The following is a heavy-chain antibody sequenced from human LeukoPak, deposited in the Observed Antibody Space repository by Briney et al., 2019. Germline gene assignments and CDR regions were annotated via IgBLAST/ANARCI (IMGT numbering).Heavy chain of an antibody. CDR1: GFTFSSYG. J-gene: IGHJ4*02. CDR2: IRSDGSNI. Sequence: GGSLRLSCAASGFTFSSYGMHWVRQAPGKGLEWVAFIRSDGSNIYYADSVKGRFTISRDNSQNTLYLQMNSLKTEDTAVYYCATDGFDYWGQGTLVTVSS. V-gene: IGHV3-30*02. CDR3: ATDGFDY.